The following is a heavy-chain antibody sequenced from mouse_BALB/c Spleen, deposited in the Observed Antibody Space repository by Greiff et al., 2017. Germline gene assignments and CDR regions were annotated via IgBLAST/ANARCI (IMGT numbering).Heavy chain of an antibody. D-gene: IGHD2-3*01. J-gene: IGHJ2*01. CDR2: ISSGSSTI. V-gene: IGHV5-17*02. Sequence: EVKLVESGGGLVQPGGSRKLSCAASGFTFSSFGMHWVRQAPEKGLEWVAYISSGSSTIYYADTVTGRFTISRENAKNTLYLEMSSLRSEDTAMYYCAREGDGYLFDYWGQGTTLTVSS. CDR3: AREGDGYLFDY. CDR1: GFTFSSFG.